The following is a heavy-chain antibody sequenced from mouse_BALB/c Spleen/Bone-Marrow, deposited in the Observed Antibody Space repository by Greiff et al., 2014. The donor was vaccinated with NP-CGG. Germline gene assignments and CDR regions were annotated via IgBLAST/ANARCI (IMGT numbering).Heavy chain of an antibody. Sequence: QVQLKESGAELARPGASVKMSCKASGYTFTSFTIHWVKQRPRQGLEWIGYINPSSGYTNYNQNFKDKATLTADKSASTAYMQLTSLTSEDSAVYYCARRDYGPFYALDYWGQGTSVTVSS. CDR1: GYTFTSFT. J-gene: IGHJ4*01. CDR2: INPSSGYT. V-gene: IGHV1-4*01. D-gene: IGHD1-2*01. CDR3: ARRDYGPFYALDY.